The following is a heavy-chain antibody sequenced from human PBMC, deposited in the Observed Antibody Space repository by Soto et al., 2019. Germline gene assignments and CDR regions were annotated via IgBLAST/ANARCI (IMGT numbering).Heavy chain of an antibody. CDR3: ARDPGWNVPDY. D-gene: IGHD1-1*01. Sequence: KFQGRVTITRDTSASTAYMELSSLRSEDTAVYYCARDPGWNVPDYWGQGTLVTVSS. V-gene: IGHV1-3*01. J-gene: IGHJ4*02.